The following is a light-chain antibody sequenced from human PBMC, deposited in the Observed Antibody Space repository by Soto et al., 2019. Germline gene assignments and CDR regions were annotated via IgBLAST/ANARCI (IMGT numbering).Light chain of an antibody. CDR2: DVS. V-gene: IGLV2-14*01. CDR3: SSYTTYSTLVV. CDR1: SSDVGNYNY. Sequence: QPVLTQPASVSGSPGQSITISCTGTSSDVGNYNYVSWYQQHPGKAPKLMIYDVSNRPSGVSNRFSGSKSGNTASLTISGLQAEDEADYYCSSYTTYSTLVVFGGGTKLTVL. J-gene: IGLJ2*01.